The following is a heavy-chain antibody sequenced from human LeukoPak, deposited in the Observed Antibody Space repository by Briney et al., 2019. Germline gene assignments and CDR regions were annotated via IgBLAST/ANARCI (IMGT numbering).Heavy chain of an antibody. V-gene: IGHV4-34*01. D-gene: IGHD5/OR15-5a*01. Sequence: PSETLSLTCAVSGGSFSGYYWSWIRQPPGKGLEWIGEINHSGSTNYNPSLKSRVTISVDTSKNQFSLKLSSVTAADTAVYYCARGGLRKRYNWFDPWGQGTLVTVSS. J-gene: IGHJ5*02. CDR2: INHSGST. CDR3: ARGGLRKRYNWFDP. CDR1: GGSFSGYY.